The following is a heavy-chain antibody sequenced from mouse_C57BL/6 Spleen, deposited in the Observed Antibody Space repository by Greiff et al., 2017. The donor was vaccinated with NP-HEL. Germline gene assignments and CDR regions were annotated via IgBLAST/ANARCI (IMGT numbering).Heavy chain of an antibody. V-gene: IGHV1-15*01. CDR2: IDPETGGT. CDR3: TRRGYYGSSEFAY. Sequence: VQLQQSGAELVRPGASVTLSCKASGYTFTDYEMHWVKQTPVHGLEWIGAIDPETGGTAYNQKFKGKAILTADKSSSTAYMELRSLTSEDSAVYYCTRRGYYGSSEFAYWGQGTLVTVSA. J-gene: IGHJ3*01. D-gene: IGHD1-1*01. CDR1: GYTFTDYE.